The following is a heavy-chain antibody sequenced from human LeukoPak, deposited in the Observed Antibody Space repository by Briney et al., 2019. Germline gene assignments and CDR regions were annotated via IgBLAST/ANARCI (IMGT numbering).Heavy chain of an antibody. CDR2: IYYSGST. J-gene: IGHJ4*02. CDR1: GGSISSGGYY. Sequence: PSETLSLTCTVSGGSISSGGYYWSWIRQPPGKGLEWIGYIYYSGSTNYNPSLKSRVTISVDTSKNQLSLGLTSVTAADTAVYYCARVDYTTSPPYLLPDSWGQGTLVTVSS. V-gene: IGHV4-61*08. D-gene: IGHD2-2*02. CDR3: ARVDYTTSPPYLLPDS.